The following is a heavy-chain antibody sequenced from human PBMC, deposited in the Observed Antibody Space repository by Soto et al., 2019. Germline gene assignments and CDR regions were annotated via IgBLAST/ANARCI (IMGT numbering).Heavy chain of an antibody. J-gene: IGHJ4*02. V-gene: IGHV4-34*01. CDR2: INHSGST. D-gene: IGHD6-13*01. CDR3: ARGQTAAGNDFDY. Sequence: QVQLQQWGAGLLKPSETLSLTCAVYGGSFSGYYWSWIRQPPGKGLEWIGEINHSGSTNYNPSLKSRVTISVDTSKNQFSRKLSSVTAADTAVYYCARGQTAAGNDFDYWGQGTLVTVSS. CDR1: GGSFSGYY.